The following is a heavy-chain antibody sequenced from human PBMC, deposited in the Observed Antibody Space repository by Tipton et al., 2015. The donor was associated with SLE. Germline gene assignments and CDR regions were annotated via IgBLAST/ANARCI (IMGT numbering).Heavy chain of an antibody. Sequence: TLSLTCTVSGGSISSYYWSWIRQPAGKGLEWIGHIYTSGNTNYNPPLKSRVTISVDTSKNQFSLKLSSVTAADTAVYYCARGGYYYDSSGRYFDLWGRGTLVTVSS. CDR2: IYTSGNT. CDR1: GGSISSYY. D-gene: IGHD3-22*01. CDR3: ARGGYYYDSSGRYFDL. V-gene: IGHV4-4*07. J-gene: IGHJ2*01.